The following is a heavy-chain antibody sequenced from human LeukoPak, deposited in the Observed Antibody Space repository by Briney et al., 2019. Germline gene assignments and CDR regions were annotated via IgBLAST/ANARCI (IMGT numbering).Heavy chain of an antibody. CDR2: ITPNADRT. V-gene: IGHV3-23*01. J-gene: IGHJ4*02. D-gene: IGHD3-3*01. Sequence: GGSLRLSCAASGFTFGSYGMSWVRQAPGKGLEWVSFITPNADRTSYADSVEGRFTISRDNPRNTLYMQMNSLRAEDTAVYYCAKYYDFWSRLDYWGQGTLVTVSS. CDR1: GFTFGSYG. CDR3: AKYYDFWSRLDY.